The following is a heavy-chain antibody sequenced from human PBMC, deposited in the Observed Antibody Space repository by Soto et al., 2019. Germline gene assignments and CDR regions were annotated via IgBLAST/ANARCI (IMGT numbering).Heavy chain of an antibody. D-gene: IGHD1-26*01. J-gene: IGHJ6*02. Sequence: GGSLRLSCAASGFTFSSYSMNWVRQAPGKGLEWVSSISSSSSYIYYADSVKGRFTISRDNAKNSLYLQMNSLRAEDTAVYYCARDGEGATYYYYYGMDVWRQGTTVTVSS. V-gene: IGHV3-21*01. CDR3: ARDGEGATYYYYYGMDV. CDR1: GFTFSSYS. CDR2: ISSSSSYI.